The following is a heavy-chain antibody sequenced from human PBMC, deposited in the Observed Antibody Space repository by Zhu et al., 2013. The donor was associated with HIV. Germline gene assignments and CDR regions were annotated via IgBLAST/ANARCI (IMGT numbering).Heavy chain of an antibody. J-gene: IGHJ4*02. V-gene: IGHV1-18*01. CDR2: ISVYNGNT. Sequence: QLVQSGTEVKKPGASVKVSCKASGYTFSSYGISWVRQAPGQGLEWMGWISVYNGNTNSAQKFQGRVTMTTDTSTSTAYMELRSLGSDDTAVYYCARDAAYTSSSGYVYWGQGTLVTVSS. D-gene: IGHD6-6*01. CDR3: ARDAAYTSSSGYVY. CDR1: GYTFSSYG.